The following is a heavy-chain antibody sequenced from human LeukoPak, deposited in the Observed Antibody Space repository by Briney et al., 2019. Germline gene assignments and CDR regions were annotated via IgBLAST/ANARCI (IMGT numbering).Heavy chain of an antibody. CDR1: GGTFSSYT. Sequence: SVKVSCKASGGTFSSYTISWVRQAPGQGLEWMGRIIPILGIANYAQKFQGRVTITADKSTSTAYMELSSLRSEDTAVYYCARGGSPRSYYDSSGAFDAFDIWGQGTMVTVSS. CDR3: ARGGSPRSYYDSSGAFDAFDI. D-gene: IGHD3-22*01. J-gene: IGHJ3*02. CDR2: IIPILGIA. V-gene: IGHV1-69*02.